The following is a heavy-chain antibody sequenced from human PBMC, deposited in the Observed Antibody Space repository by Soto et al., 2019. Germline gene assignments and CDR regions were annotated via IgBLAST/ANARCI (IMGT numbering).Heavy chain of an antibody. V-gene: IGHV3-64*01. D-gene: IGHD6-19*01. J-gene: IGHJ4*02. CDR1: GFTFSSYA. CDR3: ARDGEGGGWYSFDY. CDR2: ISSNGGST. Sequence: PGGSLRLSCAASGFTFSSYAMHWVRQAPGKGLEYVSAISSNGGSTYYANSVKGRFTISRDNSKNTLYLQMGSLRAEDMAVYYCARDGEGGGWYSFDYWGQGTLVTVSS.